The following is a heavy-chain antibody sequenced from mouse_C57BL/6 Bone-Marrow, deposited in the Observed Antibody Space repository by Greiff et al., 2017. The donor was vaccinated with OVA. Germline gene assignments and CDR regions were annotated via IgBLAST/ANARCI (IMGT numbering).Heavy chain of an antibody. CDR2: IYPGSGNT. CDR1: GYTFTDYY. V-gene: IGHV1-76*01. D-gene: IGHD2-1*01. Sequence: QVQLKQSGAELVRPGASVKLSCKASGYTFTDYYINWVKQRPGQGLEWIARIYPGSGNTYYNEKLKGKATLTAEKSSSTAYMQLSSLTSEDSAVYFCARPYGNYLYYFDYWGQGTTLTVSS. CDR3: ARPYGNYLYYFDY. J-gene: IGHJ2*01.